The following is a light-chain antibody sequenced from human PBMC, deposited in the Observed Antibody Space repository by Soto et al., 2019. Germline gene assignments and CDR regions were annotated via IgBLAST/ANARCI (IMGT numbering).Light chain of an antibody. Sequence: QSALTQPASVSGSPGQSITISCTGTSSDVGGYNYVSWYQHHPGKAPQLIIYGVNNRPSGVSIRFSGSKSGNTASLTISGLQGEDEADYYCSSYTSGSTLVVFGGGTKLTVL. CDR2: GVN. J-gene: IGLJ2*01. V-gene: IGLV2-14*03. CDR1: SSDVGGYNY. CDR3: SSYTSGSTLVV.